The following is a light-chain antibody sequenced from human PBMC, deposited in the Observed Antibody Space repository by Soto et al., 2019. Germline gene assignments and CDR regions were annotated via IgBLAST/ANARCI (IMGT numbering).Light chain of an antibody. Sequence: NFMLTQPHSMSESPGKTVTISCTRSSGSIASNYVQWYQQRPGSAPTTVIYEDNQRPSGVPDRFSGSIDSSSNSASLTSSGLKTEDEADYCCQSYDSSFVVFGGGTKLTVL. CDR3: QSYDSSFVV. J-gene: IGLJ2*01. CDR2: EDN. V-gene: IGLV6-57*04. CDR1: SGSIASNY.